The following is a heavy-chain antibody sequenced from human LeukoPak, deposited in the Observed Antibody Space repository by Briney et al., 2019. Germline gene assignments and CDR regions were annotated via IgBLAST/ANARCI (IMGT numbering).Heavy chain of an antibody. CDR1: GFTFSSYS. D-gene: IGHD2-2*01. J-gene: IGHJ5*02. CDR2: IRSSSSYI. CDR3: ARDAQRLVVPATNWFDP. Sequence: PGGSLRLSCAASGFTFSSYSMNWVRQAPGKGLEWVSSIRSSSSYIYYADSVKGRLTISRDNAKNSLYLQMNSLRAEDTAVYYCARDAQRLVVPATNWFDPWGQGTLVIVSS. V-gene: IGHV3-21*01.